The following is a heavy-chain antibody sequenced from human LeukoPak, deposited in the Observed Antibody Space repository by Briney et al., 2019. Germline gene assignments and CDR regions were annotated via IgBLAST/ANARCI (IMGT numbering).Heavy chain of an antibody. V-gene: IGHV3-30*03. CDR3: ARDRSYDILTGPLDY. CDR2: ISYDGSNK. D-gene: IGHD3-9*01. CDR1: GFTFNSYG. J-gene: IGHJ4*02. Sequence: GGSLRLSCVVSGFTFNSYGMHWVRQAPGKGLEWVAVISYDGSNKYYADSVKGRFTISRDNAKNSLYLQMNSLRAEDTAVYYCARDRSYDILTGPLDYWGQGTLVTVSS.